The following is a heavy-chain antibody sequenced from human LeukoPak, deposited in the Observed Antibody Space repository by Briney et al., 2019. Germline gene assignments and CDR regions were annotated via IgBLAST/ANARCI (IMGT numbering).Heavy chain of an antibody. V-gene: IGHV3-53*04. D-gene: IGHD3-22*01. J-gene: IGHJ3*02. CDR1: GFTVSSNY. CDR2: IYSGGST. CDR3: ARAIGDSSGSHDAFDI. Sequence: PGGSLRLSCAASGFTVSSNYMSWVRQAPGKGLEWVSVIYSGGSTYYADSVKGRFTISRHNSKNTLYLQMNSPRAEDTAVYYCARAIGDSSGSHDAFDIWGQGTMVIVSS.